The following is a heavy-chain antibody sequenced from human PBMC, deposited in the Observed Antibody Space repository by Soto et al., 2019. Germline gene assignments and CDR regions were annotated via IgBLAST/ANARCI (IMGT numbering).Heavy chain of an antibody. CDR1: GFTFSDFA. J-gene: IGHJ4*02. CDR2: ISGSGDNT. D-gene: IGHD2-21*02. V-gene: IGHV3-23*01. CDR3: AKGFCSATDCSRGHFDD. Sequence: EVQLLESGGGLVQPGGSLRLSCAASGFTFSDFAMTWVRQAPGKGLEWVSSISGSGDNTYYADSVKGRFTISRDDSKNTLYFQMNSLRAEDTAVYYCAKGFCSATDCSRGHFDDWGQGNLVTVSS.